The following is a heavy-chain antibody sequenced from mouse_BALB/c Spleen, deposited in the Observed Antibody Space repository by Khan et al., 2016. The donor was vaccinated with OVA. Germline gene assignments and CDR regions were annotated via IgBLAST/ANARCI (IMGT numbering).Heavy chain of an antibody. Sequence: KDKATLTADKSSSTAYMQPSSLKSEDSAVYFCAREEALYYFDYWGQGTTLTVSS. J-gene: IGHJ2*01. V-gene: IGHV1-76*01. CDR3: AREEALYYFDY. D-gene: IGHD3-2*02.